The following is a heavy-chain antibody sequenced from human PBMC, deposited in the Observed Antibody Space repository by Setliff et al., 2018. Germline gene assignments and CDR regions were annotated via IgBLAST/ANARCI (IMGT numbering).Heavy chain of an antibody. CDR3: ARDSVYSHAPYYYYYYGMDV. CDR1: GFTFTNYA. V-gene: IGHV3-23*01. J-gene: IGHJ6*02. Sequence: GGSLRLSCAASGFTFTNYAMTWVRQAPGKGLQWVSAISGSGGSTYYADSVKGRFTISRDNSKSTLYLQMNSLRAEDTAVYYCARDSVYSHAPYYYYYYGMDVWGQGTTVTVSS. CDR2: ISGSGGST. D-gene: IGHD5-18*01.